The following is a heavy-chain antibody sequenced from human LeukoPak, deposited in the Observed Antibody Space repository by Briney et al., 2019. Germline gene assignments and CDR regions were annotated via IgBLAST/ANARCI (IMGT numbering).Heavy chain of an antibody. Sequence: GGSLRLSCAASGFTFSSYWMHWVRQAPGKGLVWVSRINTDGSTITYADSVKGRFTISRDNPKNTLYLQMNSLRAEDTAVYFCARERKSSTSMDYWGQGTLVTVSS. D-gene: IGHD2-2*01. J-gene: IGHJ4*02. CDR3: ARERKSSTSMDY. V-gene: IGHV3-74*01. CDR2: INTDGSTI. CDR1: GFTFSSYW.